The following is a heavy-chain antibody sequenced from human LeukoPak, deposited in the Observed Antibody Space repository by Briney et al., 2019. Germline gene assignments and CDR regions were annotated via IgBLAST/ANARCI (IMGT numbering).Heavy chain of an antibody. CDR3: ASMGANGFDI. J-gene: IGHJ3*02. CDR1: GYTFITYA. CDR2: INTYNGNP. V-gene: IGHV7-4-1*02. D-gene: IGHD3-16*01. Sequence: SPEKVSCKASGYTFITYAINWGRETPGHRLVFIGRINTYNGNPTYAQAFIGRFVFSVDTSASTAYLQISSLKTEDTAVYYCASMGANGFDIWGQGTTVTVSS.